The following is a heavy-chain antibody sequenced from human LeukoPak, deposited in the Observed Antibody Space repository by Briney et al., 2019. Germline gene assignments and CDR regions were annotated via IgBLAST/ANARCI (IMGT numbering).Heavy chain of an antibody. CDR2: IYYSGSA. D-gene: IGHD3-10*01. V-gene: IGHV4-39*01. Sequence: SETLSLTCTVSGDSISSSSYCWGWIRQPPGKRLEWIGSIYYSGSAYYYPSLKSRVTISVDTSKNQLSLKLSSVTAADTAVYYCASGDGGYRSGREYYFDYWGRGTLVTVSS. J-gene: IGHJ4*02. CDR1: GDSISSSSYC. CDR3: ASGDGGYRSGREYYFDY.